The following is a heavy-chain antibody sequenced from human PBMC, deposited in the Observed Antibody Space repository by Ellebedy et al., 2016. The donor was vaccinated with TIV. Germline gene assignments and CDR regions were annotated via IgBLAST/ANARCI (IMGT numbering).Heavy chain of an antibody. J-gene: IGHJ4*02. D-gene: IGHD1-26*01. CDR2: ISVYNGNT. CDR1: GYTFTSYG. V-gene: IGHV1-18*01. CDR3: AKAEGWELLLAYFDY. Sequence: AASVKVSCKASGYTFTSYGISWVRQAPGQGLEWMGWISVYNGNTNYAQKLQGRVTMTTDTSTSTAYMELRSLKTDDTAVYYCAKAEGWELLLAYFDYWGQGTLVTVSS.